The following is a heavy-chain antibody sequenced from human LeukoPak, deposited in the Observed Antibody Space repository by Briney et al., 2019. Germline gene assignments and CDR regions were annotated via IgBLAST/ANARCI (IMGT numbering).Heavy chain of an antibody. CDR1: GYTFTGYY. D-gene: IGHD2-2*02. CDR2: INPNSGGT. Sequence: ASVKVSCKASGYTFTGYYMHWVRQAPGQGLEWMGWINPNSGGTNYAQKFQGRVTMTRDTSISTAYMELSRLRSDGTAVYYCARERGYCSSTSCYTGMRRWFDPWGQGTLVTVSS. V-gene: IGHV1-2*02. J-gene: IGHJ5*02. CDR3: ARERGYCSSTSCYTGMRRWFDP.